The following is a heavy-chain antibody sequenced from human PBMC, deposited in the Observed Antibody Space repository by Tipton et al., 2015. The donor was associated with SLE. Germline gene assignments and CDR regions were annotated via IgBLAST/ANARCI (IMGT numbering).Heavy chain of an antibody. CDR3: ASSPGVTLFRVVTYFDL. D-gene: IGHD3-3*01. CDR1: DDSITTDY. V-gene: IGHV4-59*13. CDR2: VSYSGVT. Sequence: LRLSCTVSDDSITTDYWTWIRQPSGKGLEYIGYVSYSGVTNSNPSLQSRVTMSIDASKKQVSLRLSSVTAADTAVYYCASSPGVTLFRVVTYFDLWGQGILVTVSS. J-gene: IGHJ4*02.